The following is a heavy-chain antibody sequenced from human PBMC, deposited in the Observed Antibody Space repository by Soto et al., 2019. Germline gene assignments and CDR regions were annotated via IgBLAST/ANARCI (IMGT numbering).Heavy chain of an antibody. CDR2: ISGSGGST. Sequence: GGSLRLSCAASGFTFSSYAMSWVRQAPGKGLEWVSAISGSGGSTYYADSVKGRFTIARDNSKNTLYLQMNSLRAEDTAVYYCAKSPNWDHCSGGSCPLYYFDYWGQGTLVTVSS. D-gene: IGHD2-15*01. CDR3: AKSPNWDHCSGGSCPLYYFDY. V-gene: IGHV3-23*01. J-gene: IGHJ4*02. CDR1: GFTFSSYA.